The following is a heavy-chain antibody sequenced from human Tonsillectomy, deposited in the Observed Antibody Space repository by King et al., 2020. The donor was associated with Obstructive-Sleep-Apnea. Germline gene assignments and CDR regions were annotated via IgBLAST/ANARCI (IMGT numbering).Heavy chain of an antibody. J-gene: IGHJ6*02. CDR3: AKYSLYTSGSYAMDV. CDR2: ISYDGSNK. D-gene: IGHD3-10*01. Sequence: QLVQSGGGVVQPGRSLRLSCAASGFTFSSFGMHWVRQAPGKGLEWVAVISYDGSNKYYADSVKGRFTISRDNSKNTLYLQMNSLRAEDAAVYYCAKYSLYTSGSYAMDVWGQGTTVTVSS. V-gene: IGHV3-30*18. CDR1: GFTFSSFG.